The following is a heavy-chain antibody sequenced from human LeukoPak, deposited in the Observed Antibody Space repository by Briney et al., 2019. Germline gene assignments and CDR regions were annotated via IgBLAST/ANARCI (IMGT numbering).Heavy chain of an antibody. Sequence: GESLKISCKGSGYSFTSYWIAWVRQMPGKGLEWLGIIYPGDFDTRYSPSFQGQVTISADKSISTAYLQWSSLKASDTAMYYCARHLPTGGYIWFDPWGQGTLVTVSS. V-gene: IGHV5-51*01. D-gene: IGHD1-1*01. CDR2: IYPGDFDT. CDR1: GYSFTSYW. J-gene: IGHJ5*02. CDR3: ARHLPTGGYIWFDP.